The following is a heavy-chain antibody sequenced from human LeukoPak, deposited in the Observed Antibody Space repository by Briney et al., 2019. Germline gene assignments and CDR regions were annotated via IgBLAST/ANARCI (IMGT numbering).Heavy chain of an antibody. J-gene: IGHJ4*02. CDR1: GFSFTTYW. D-gene: IGHD3-10*01. CDR3: TTARNMVRGVIPLDY. V-gene: IGHV3-74*01. Sequence: GGSLRLSCAASGFSFTTYWMSWVRQAPGKGLVWVSRINTDGSTTNYADSVKGRFTISRDNAKNTLYLQMNSLKTGDTAVYYCTTARNMVRGVIPLDYWGQGTLVTVSS. CDR2: INTDGSTT.